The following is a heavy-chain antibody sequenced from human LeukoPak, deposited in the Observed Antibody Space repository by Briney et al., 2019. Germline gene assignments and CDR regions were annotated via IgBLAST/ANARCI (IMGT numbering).Heavy chain of an antibody. CDR3: ARDRITMVRGRGNYYYYGMDV. Sequence: SSETLSLTCTVSGGSISSYYWSWIRQPPGKGLDWIGYIYYSGSTNYNPSLKSRVTISVDTSKYQFSLKLSSVTAADTAVYYCARDRITMVRGRGNYYYYGMDVWGQGTTVTVSS. J-gene: IGHJ6*02. CDR2: IYYSGST. CDR1: GGSISSYY. V-gene: IGHV4-59*01. D-gene: IGHD3-10*01.